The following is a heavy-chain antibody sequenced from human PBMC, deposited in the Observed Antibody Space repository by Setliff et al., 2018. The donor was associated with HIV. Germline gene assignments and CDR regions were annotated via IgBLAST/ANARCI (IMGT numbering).Heavy chain of an antibody. CDR3: VWGRLYQWNYYY. CDR1: GYTLSGLS. CDR2: TMPISGTP. Sequence: SVKVSCKVSGYTLSGLSMHWVRQAPGQGLEWMGGTMPISGTPNYAQKFQGRVTITADESTSTAYLDLRGLRSEDTAIYHCVWGRLYQWNYYYWGLGTLVTVSS. V-gene: IGHV1-69*13. J-gene: IGHJ4*02. D-gene: IGHD1-7*01.